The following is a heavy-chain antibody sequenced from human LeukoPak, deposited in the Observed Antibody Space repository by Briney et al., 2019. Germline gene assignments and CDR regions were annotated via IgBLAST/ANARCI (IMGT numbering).Heavy chain of an antibody. V-gene: IGHV1-69*06. CDR1: GGTFSSYS. Sequence: SVKVSCKDSGGTFSSYSINWVRQAPRQGLEWMGGIIPLFNTSNYAQKFQGRVTITADKSTSTAYMELSSLRSEDTAVYYCASGRTDIIVVPATLRNYYFDYWGQGTLVTVSS. CDR2: IIPLFNTS. CDR3: ASGRTDIIVVPATLRNYYFDY. J-gene: IGHJ4*02. D-gene: IGHD2-2*01.